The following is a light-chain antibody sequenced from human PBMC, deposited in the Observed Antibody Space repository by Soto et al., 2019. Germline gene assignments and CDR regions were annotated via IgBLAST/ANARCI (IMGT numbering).Light chain of an antibody. Sequence: EIVMTQSPATLSVSPGERATLSCRSSQTVSRNLAWYQQKPGQAPRLLFYGASTRATGIPARFSGGGSGTEFTLTISSLQSEDFAVYYCQQYNNRPPITFGQGTQLEIK. CDR3: QQYNNRPPIT. CDR1: QTVSRN. J-gene: IGKJ5*01. V-gene: IGKV3-15*01. CDR2: GAS.